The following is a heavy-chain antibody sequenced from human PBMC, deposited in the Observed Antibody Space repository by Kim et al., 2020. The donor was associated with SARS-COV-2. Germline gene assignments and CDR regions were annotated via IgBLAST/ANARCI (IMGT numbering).Heavy chain of an antibody. V-gene: IGHV3-23*01. CDR1: GFTFSSYV. CDR2: ISGSGGGT. J-gene: IGHJ4*02. D-gene: IGHD5-18*01. CDR3: AKCGHSYGYVEGHFDY. Sequence: GGSLRLSCAASGFTFSSYVMNWVRQAPGKGLEWVSGISGSGGGTYYADSVKGRFTISRDNSKNTLYLQLNSLRAEDTAVYYCAKCGHSYGYVEGHFDYWGQGTLVTVSS.